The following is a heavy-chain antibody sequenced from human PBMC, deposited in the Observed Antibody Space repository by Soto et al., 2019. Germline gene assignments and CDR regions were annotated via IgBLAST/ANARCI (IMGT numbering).Heavy chain of an antibody. Sequence: GGSLRLSCAASGFTFGSYAMTWVRQAPGKGLEWVSGISGSGGSTYYADSVKGRFTISRDNSKNTLYLQMNSLRDDDTAVYYCAKRRGFGGIVGTFDYWGQGTLVTVSS. D-gene: IGHD3-16*01. J-gene: IGHJ4*02. CDR2: ISGSGGST. V-gene: IGHV3-23*01. CDR1: GFTFGSYA. CDR3: AKRRGFGGIVGTFDY.